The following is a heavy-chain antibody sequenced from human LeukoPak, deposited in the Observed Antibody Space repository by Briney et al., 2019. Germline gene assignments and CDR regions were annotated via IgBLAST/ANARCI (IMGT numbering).Heavy chain of an antibody. CDR2: ISWNSGSI. D-gene: IGHD3-10*01. J-gene: IGHJ4*02. CDR1: GFTFSSYW. CDR3: AKDMNYYGSGSYIY. Sequence: GGSLRLSCAASGFTFSSYWMSWVRQAPGKGLEWVSGISWNSGSIGYADSVKGRFTISRDNAKNSLYLQMNSLRAEDTALYYCAKDMNYYGSGSYIYWGQGTLVTVSS. V-gene: IGHV3-9*01.